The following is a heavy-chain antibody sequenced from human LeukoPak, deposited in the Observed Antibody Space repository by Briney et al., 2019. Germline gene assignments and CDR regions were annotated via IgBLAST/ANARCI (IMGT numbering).Heavy chain of an antibody. CDR3: AKGGCYGSGSYNDY. CDR1: GFTFSSYA. D-gene: IGHD3-10*01. J-gene: IGHJ4*02. CDR2: ISGSGGST. V-gene: IGHV3-23*01. Sequence: GESLILSWAASGFTFSSYAMSWVRQAPGQGLEWVSAISGSGGSTYYADSVKGRFTSSRDNSKNTLYLQMNSLKAEDTAVYYCAKGGCYGSGSYNDYWGQGTLVTVSS.